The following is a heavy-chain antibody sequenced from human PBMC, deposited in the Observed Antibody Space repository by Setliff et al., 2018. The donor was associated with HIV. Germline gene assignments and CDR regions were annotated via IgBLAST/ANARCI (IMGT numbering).Heavy chain of an antibody. J-gene: IGHJ4*02. CDR1: RTSSINYY. CDR3: ARGNYYDGGPLPFDF. Sequence: PSETLSLTCAVYRTSSINYYWSWIRQPPGQGLEWVGEINHAGNTNYNPSRKSRVTLSIDTSKNQVSLNLTSVAATDTGVYYCARGNYYDGGPLPFDFWGQGSLVTVSS. V-gene: IGHV4-34*01. D-gene: IGHD3-16*01. CDR2: INHAGNT.